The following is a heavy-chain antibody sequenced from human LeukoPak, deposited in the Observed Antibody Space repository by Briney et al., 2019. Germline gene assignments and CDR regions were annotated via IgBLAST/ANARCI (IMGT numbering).Heavy chain of an antibody. D-gene: IGHD3-9*01. J-gene: IGHJ4*02. Sequence: GGSLRLSCAASGFTFSSYGMHWVRQAPGKGLEWVAFIRYDGSNKYYADSVKGRFTISRDNSKNTLYLQMNSLRAEDTAVYYCARYSILTGYYRGYFDYWGQGTLVTVSS. CDR3: ARYSILTGYYRGYFDY. CDR1: GFTFSSYG. CDR2: IRYDGSNK. V-gene: IGHV3-30*02.